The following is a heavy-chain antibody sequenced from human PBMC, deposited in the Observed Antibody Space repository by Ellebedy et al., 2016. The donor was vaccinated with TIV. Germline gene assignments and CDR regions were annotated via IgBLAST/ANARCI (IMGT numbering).Heavy chain of an antibody. J-gene: IGHJ4*02. CDR2: IKQDGSEK. CDR3: AKEMATITVRGGYFDY. CDR1: GFIFSNYW. V-gene: IGHV3-7*01. D-gene: IGHD5-24*01. Sequence: GGSLRLXXAASGFIFSNYWMTWVRQAPGKGLEWVANIKQDGSEKYYVDSVKGRFTISRDNAKNSLYLQMNSLRAEDTAVYYCAKEMATITVRGGYFDYWGQGTLVTVSS.